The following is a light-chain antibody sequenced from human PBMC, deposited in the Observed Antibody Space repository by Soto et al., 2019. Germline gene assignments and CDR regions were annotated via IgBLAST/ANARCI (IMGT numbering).Light chain of an antibody. Sequence: EIALKQSPGTLSLSPGERATLSCRASQSVSSSYLAWYQQKPGQAPRLLIYGASSRATGIPDRFSGSGSGTDFTLTISRLEPEYFALYYCQQYGSSPTFGQGTRLEIK. J-gene: IGKJ5*01. CDR3: QQYGSSPT. CDR2: GAS. V-gene: IGKV3-20*01. CDR1: QSVSSSY.